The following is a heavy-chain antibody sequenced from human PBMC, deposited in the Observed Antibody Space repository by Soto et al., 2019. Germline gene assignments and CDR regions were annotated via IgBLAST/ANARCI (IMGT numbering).Heavy chain of an antibody. D-gene: IGHD2-21*01. J-gene: IGHJ3*02. CDR2: LYPGPGT. V-gene: IGHV3-66*04. CDR3: AGPCGGDCSKAFTM. CDR1: GFTVKAYF. Sequence: EEQLVESGGGLVQPGGSLRLSCAVSGFTVKAYFMNWVRQAPGKEPQWVAVLYPGPGTYYADSVKGRFTISRDDYTNTLFLQRSDIRAEDTSVYYCAGPCGGDCSKAFTMWGQGTMVTVSS.